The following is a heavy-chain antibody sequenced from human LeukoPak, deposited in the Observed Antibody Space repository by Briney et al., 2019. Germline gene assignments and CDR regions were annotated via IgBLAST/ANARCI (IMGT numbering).Heavy chain of an antibody. CDR2: ISYDGSNK. D-gene: IGHD3-22*01. CDR3: ANEMPITMIVVDFQH. Sequence: PGGSLRLSCAASGFTFSSYGMHWVRQAPGKGLEWVAVISYDGSNKYYADSVRSRFTISRDNSKNTLYLQMNSLRAEDTAVYYCANEMPITMIVVDFQHWGQGTLVTVSS. J-gene: IGHJ1*01. CDR1: GFTFSSYG. V-gene: IGHV3-30*18.